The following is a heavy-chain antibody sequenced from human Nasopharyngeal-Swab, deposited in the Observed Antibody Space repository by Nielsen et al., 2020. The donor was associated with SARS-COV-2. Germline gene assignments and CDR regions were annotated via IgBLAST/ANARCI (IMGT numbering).Heavy chain of an antibody. CDR3: AKGPGSAVAGATFDY. Sequence: GESLKISCAASGFTFSSYAMNWVRQAPGKGLEWVSAITGSGGSTYYTDSVKGRFTISRDNSKNTLYLQMNSLRAEDTAVYYCAKGPGSAVAGATFDYWGQGTLVTVSS. D-gene: IGHD6-19*01. V-gene: IGHV3-23*01. CDR1: GFTFSSYA. J-gene: IGHJ4*02. CDR2: ITGSGGST.